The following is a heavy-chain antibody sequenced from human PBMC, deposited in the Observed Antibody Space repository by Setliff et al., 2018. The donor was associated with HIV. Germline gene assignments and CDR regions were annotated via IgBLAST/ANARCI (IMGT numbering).Heavy chain of an antibody. Sequence: SVKVSCKSSGGTFSRYTISWVRQAPGQGLEWMGGIIPIFGTTHYAQKFQGRVSITADASASTAYMELTSLRSDDTAVYYCARDNFYDSSGAMGYWGQGTLVTVSS. CDR2: IIPIFGTT. J-gene: IGHJ4*02. D-gene: IGHD3-22*01. CDR1: GGTFSRYT. V-gene: IGHV1-69*13. CDR3: ARDNFYDSSGAMGY.